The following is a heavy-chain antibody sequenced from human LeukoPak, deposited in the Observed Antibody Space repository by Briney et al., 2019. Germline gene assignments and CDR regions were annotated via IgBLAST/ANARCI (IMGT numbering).Heavy chain of an antibody. V-gene: IGHV4-61*02. CDR2: IYTSGST. J-gene: IGHJ4*02. Sequence: PSQTLSLTCTVSGGSISSGSYYWSWIRQPAGKGLEWIGRIYTSGSTNYNPSLKSRVTISVDTSRNQFSLKLSSVTAADTAVYYCARGGPLTMIVSHWGQGTLVTVSS. D-gene: IGHD3-22*01. CDR1: GGSISSGSYY. CDR3: ARGGPLTMIVSH.